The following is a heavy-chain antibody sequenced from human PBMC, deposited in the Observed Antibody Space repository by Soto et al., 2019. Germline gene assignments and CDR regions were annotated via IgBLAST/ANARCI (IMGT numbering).Heavy chain of an antibody. V-gene: IGHV5-10-1*01. CDR2: IDPSDSQT. CDR3: ARQIYDSDTGPNFQYYFDS. J-gene: IGHJ4*02. CDR1: GYSFARYW. D-gene: IGHD3-22*01. Sequence: PVASLTLSCKRSGYSFARYWITWVRQKPGKGLEWMGRIDPSDSQTYYSPSFRGHVTISATKSITTVFLQWSSLRASDTAMYYCARQIYDSDTGPNFQYYFDSWGQGTPVTVSS.